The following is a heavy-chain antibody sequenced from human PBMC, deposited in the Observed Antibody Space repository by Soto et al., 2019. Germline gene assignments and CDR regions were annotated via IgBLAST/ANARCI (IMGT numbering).Heavy chain of an antibody. D-gene: IGHD6-13*01. V-gene: IGHV3-48*01. CDR1: GFTFSSYS. J-gene: IGHJ4*02. CDR2: ISSGSSTI. Sequence: GGSLRLSCAASGFTFSSYSMNWVRQAPGKGLEWVSYISSGSSTIDYADSVKGQFTISRDNAKNSLYLQMNSLRAEDTAVYYCARDSSSWEYYFDYWGQGALVTVSS. CDR3: ARDSSSWEYYFDY.